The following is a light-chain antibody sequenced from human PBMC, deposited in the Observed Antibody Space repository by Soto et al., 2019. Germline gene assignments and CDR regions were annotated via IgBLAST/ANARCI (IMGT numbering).Light chain of an antibody. Sequence: EIVLTQSPGTLSLSPGERATLSCRASQSVSSSYLAWYQQKPGQAPRLLIYGASSRATGIPDRFSGSGSGTDFTLTISRLEPEDFAVYYCQQYGSSPQYTFGQGIKLEIK. CDR2: GAS. J-gene: IGKJ2*01. CDR3: QQYGSSPQYT. CDR1: QSVSSSY. V-gene: IGKV3-20*01.